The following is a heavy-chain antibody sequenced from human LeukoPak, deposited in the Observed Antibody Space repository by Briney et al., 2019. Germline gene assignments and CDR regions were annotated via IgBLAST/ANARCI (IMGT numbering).Heavy chain of an antibody. Sequence: GASVKVSCKASGCTFTGYYMHWVRQAPGQGLEWMGWINPNSGGTNYAPKFRGRVAMTRDTSINMAYMDLTRLRSDDTAVYYCARGGRYTSSWYNYWGQGTLVTVTS. CDR1: GCTFTGYY. D-gene: IGHD6-13*01. CDR3: ARGGRYTSSWYNY. CDR2: INPNSGGT. V-gene: IGHV1-2*02. J-gene: IGHJ4*02.